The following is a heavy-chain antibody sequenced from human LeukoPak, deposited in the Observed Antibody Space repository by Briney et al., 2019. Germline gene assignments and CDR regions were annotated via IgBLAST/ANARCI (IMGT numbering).Heavy chain of an antibody. CDR1: GFTFSSYW. Sequence: GGSLRLSCAASGFTFSSYWMSWVRQAPGKGLEWVANIKQDGSEKYYVDSVKGRFTISRDNAKNSLYLQMNSLRAEDTAIYYCAKDNSGNFLSPFDYWGQGTLVAVSS. D-gene: IGHD1-26*01. J-gene: IGHJ4*02. CDR2: IKQDGSEK. V-gene: IGHV3-7*03. CDR3: AKDNSGNFLSPFDY.